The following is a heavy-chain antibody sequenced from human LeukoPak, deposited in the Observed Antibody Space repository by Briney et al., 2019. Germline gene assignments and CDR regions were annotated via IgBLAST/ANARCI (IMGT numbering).Heavy chain of an antibody. Sequence: GGSLRLSCAASGSTFSKFAMTWVRQAPGKGLEWVSGISGSGGSTYYADSVKGRFTISRDNSKNTLYLELNSLGAEDTAVYYCARGLSAVAGAAVFAFWGQGTLVTVSS. CDR2: ISGSGGST. D-gene: IGHD6-19*01. CDR3: ARGLSAVAGAAVFAF. V-gene: IGHV3-23*01. J-gene: IGHJ4*02. CDR1: GSTFSKFA.